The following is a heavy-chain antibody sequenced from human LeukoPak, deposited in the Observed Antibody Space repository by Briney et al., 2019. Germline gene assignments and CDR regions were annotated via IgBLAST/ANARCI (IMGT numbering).Heavy chain of an antibody. D-gene: IGHD6-13*01. V-gene: IGHV4-30-4*08. J-gene: IGHJ6*03. Sequence: SETLSLTCTVSGGSISSGDYYWSWIRQPPGKGLEWIGYIYYSGSTYYNPSLKSRVTISVDTSKNQFSLKLSSVTAADTAVYYCARDLGGIAAAGKYYYYMDVWGKGTTVTVSS. CDR1: GGSISSGDYY. CDR3: ARDLGGIAAAGKYYYYMDV. CDR2: IYYSGST.